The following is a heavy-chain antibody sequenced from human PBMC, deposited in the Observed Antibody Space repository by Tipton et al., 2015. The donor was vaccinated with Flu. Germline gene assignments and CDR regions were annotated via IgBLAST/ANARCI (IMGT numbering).Heavy chain of an antibody. CDR2: IWYDGSNK. CDR1: GFIFSTYG. Sequence: SLRLSCAASGFIFSTYGMHWVRQAPGKGLEWVAVIWYDGSNKYYADSVKGRFTISRDNSKNTVYLQMNSLRAEDTAVYYCARRDYSNYVSDPKNWFDPWGQGTLVTVSS. D-gene: IGHD4-11*01. V-gene: IGHV3-33*01. J-gene: IGHJ5*02. CDR3: ARRDYSNYVSDPKNWFDP.